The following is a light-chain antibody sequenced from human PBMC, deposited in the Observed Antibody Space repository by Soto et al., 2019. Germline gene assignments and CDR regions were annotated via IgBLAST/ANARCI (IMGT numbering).Light chain of an antibody. V-gene: IGKV3-15*01. CDR3: QQYDEWPLT. Sequence: EKVMTQSPATLSVSPGERATLSCRASQNVKTRLAWYQQKPGQAPRLLIYDAFTRATGIPARFSGSASGTEFTLTICSPQSEDFAVYYCQQYDEWPLTFGGGTKVDIK. J-gene: IGKJ4*01. CDR1: QNVKTR. CDR2: DAF.